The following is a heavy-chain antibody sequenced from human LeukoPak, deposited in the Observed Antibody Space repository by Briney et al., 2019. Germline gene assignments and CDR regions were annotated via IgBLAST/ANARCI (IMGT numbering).Heavy chain of an antibody. CDR1: GGSISSSSYY. CDR3: ARVGNRRSRTDAFDI. D-gene: IGHD2-15*01. Sequence: SETLSLTCTVSGGSISSSSYYWGWIRQPPGKGLEWIGNIYYSGSTDYNPSLKSRVTISVDTSKNQFSLKLSSVTAADTAVYYCARVGNRRSRTDAFDIWGQGTMVTVSS. CDR2: IYYSGST. V-gene: IGHV4-39*07. J-gene: IGHJ3*02.